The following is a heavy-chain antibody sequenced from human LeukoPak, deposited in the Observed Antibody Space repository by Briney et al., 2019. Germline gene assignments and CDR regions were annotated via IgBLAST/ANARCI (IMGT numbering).Heavy chain of an antibody. CDR3: ARGSTHLCSGGSCRPRNYFDY. CDR2: ISSGSSYI. V-gene: IGHV3-21*01. Sequence: GGSLRLSCAASGFTFSTYSMTWVRQAPGKGLEWVSSISSGSSYIYYVDSLKGRFTISRDNAQNSLYLQMNSLRAEDTAVYYCARGSTHLCSGGSCRPRNYFDYWGQGTLVTVSS. J-gene: IGHJ4*02. D-gene: IGHD2-15*01. CDR1: GFTFSTYS.